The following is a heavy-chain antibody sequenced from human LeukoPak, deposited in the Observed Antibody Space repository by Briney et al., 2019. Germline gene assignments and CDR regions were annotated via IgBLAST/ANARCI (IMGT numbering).Heavy chain of an antibody. D-gene: IGHD2-2*01. CDR2: ISSSGSTI. Sequence: GGSLRLSCAASGFTFSSYEMNWVRQAPGKGLEWVSYISSSGSTIYYADSVKGRFTISRDNAKNSLYLQMNSLRAEDTAVYYCARVGPVVPAAISSYYYYYMDVWGKGTTVTISS. CDR1: GFTFSSYE. J-gene: IGHJ6*03. CDR3: ARVGPVVPAAISSYYYYYMDV. V-gene: IGHV3-48*03.